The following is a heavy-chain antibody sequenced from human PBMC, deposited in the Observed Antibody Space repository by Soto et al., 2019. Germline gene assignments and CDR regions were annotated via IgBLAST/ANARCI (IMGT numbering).Heavy chain of an antibody. J-gene: IGHJ4*02. V-gene: IGHV3-64D*06. CDR2: VRGNGDPP. CDR1: GFTFSSYA. CDR3: VKSRGGNNFDSFD. Sequence: GVLRLSCSASGFTFSSYAMHWVRQAPGKGLEYVSGVRGNGDPPFYADSVKGRFTISRDNSKNTLYLQMSSLSADDTAVYYCVKSRGGNNFDSFDWGQGALVTVSS. D-gene: IGHD5-12*01.